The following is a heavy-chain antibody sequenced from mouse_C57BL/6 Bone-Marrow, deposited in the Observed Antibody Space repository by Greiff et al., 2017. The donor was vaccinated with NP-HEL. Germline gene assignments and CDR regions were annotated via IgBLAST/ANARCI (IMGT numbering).Heavy chain of an antibody. D-gene: IGHD2-4*01. V-gene: IGHV2-6*03. CDR1: GFSLTSYG. CDR2: IWSDGST. CDR3: ARESYDYPYYYAMDY. Sequence: VQLVESGPGLVAPSQSLSITCTVSGFSLTSYGLHWVRQPPGKGLEWLVVIWSDGSTTYNSALKSRLSISKDNSKSQVFLKMNSLQTDDTAMYYCARESYDYPYYYAMDYWGQGTSVTVSS. J-gene: IGHJ4*01.